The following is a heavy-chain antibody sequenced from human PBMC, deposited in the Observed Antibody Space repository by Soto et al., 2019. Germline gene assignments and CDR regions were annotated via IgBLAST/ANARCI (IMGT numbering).Heavy chain of an antibody. J-gene: IGHJ4*02. Sequence: LRLPCATSGFAFKDYYMTWIRQAPGKGLEWLSHISPKSTFRNYADSVKGRFTISRDNTESSLFLQMNSLGVDDTAVYSCVRGGGGGLFEHWGQGVLVTVSS. V-gene: IGHV3-11*06. CDR2: ISPKSTFR. CDR1: GFAFKDYY. D-gene: IGHD2-21*01. CDR3: VRGGGGGLFEH.